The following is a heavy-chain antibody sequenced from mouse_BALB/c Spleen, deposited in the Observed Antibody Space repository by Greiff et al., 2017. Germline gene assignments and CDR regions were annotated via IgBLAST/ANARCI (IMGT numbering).Heavy chain of an antibody. J-gene: IGHJ3*01. CDR3: SRQRNWDWFAY. CDR1: GFTFSSYG. CDR2: ISSGGSYT. V-gene: IGHV5-6*01. Sequence: EVKLVESGGDLVKPGGSLKLSCAASGFTFSSYGMSWVRQTPDKRLEWVATISSGGSYTYYPDSVKGRFTISRDNAKNTLYLQMSSLKSEDTAIYYCSRQRNWDWFAYWGQGTLVTVSA. D-gene: IGHD4-1*01.